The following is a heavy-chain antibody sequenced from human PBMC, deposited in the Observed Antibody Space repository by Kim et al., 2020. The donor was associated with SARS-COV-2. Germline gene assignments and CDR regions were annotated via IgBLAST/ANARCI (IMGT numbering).Heavy chain of an antibody. D-gene: IGHD2-2*01. J-gene: IGHJ4*02. Sequence: GGSLRLSCAASGFTFSSYAMSWVRQAPGKGLEWVSAISGSGGSTYYADSVKGRFTISRDNSKNTLYLQMNSLRAEDTAVYYCAKDPRGRYCSSTSCYGHFDYWGQGTLVTVSS. CDR1: GFTFSSYA. CDR3: AKDPRGRYCSSTSCYGHFDY. V-gene: IGHV3-23*01. CDR2: ISGSGGST.